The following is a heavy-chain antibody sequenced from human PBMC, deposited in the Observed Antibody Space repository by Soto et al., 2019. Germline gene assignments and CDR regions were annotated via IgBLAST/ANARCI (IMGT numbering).Heavy chain of an antibody. J-gene: IGHJ4*02. CDR2: IFSGGNA. CDR3: VKEFRGAFDY. CDR1: GVTVNSNF. V-gene: IGHV3-53*01. Sequence: GSLRLSCAVSGVTVNSNFMSWVRQAPGKGLEWVSVIFSGGNADYADSVKGRFIMSRDISKNTLYLQMNSLRAEDTAVYFCVKEFRGAFDYWGQGTLVTVSS. D-gene: IGHD3-10*01.